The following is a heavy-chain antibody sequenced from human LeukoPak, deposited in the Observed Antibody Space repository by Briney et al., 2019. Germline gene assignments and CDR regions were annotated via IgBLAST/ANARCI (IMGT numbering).Heavy chain of an antibody. V-gene: IGHV6-1*01. Sequence: SQTLSLTCAISGDSVSSNSAAWNWIRQSPSRGLEWLGRTYYRSKWYNDYAVSVKSRITINPDTSKNQFSLQLNSVTPEDTAVYYCARGPKPTYYYGHHTKPKYNWFDPWGQGTLVTVSS. CDR1: GDSVSSNSAA. D-gene: IGHD3-10*01. CDR3: ARGPKPTYYYGHHTKPKYNWFDP. J-gene: IGHJ5*02. CDR2: TYYRSKWYN.